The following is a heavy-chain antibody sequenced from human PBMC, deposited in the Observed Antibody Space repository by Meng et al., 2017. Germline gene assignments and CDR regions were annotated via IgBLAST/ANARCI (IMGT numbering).Heavy chain of an antibody. J-gene: IGHJ4*02. CDR2: IYSGGST. D-gene: IGHD1-26*01. Sequence: RLVGTGGGWVQPWGSLGLSCSASGFTVSSNYMSWVRQAPGKGLEWVSVIYSGGSTYYADSVKGRFTISRDNSKNTLYLQMNSLRAEDTAVYYCARGGSYYSYWGQGTLVTVSS. CDR1: GFTVSSNY. V-gene: IGHV3-53*02. CDR3: ARGGSYYSY.